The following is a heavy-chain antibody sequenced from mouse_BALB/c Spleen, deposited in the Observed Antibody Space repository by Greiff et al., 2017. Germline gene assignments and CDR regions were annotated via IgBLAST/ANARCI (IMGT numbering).Heavy chain of an antibody. V-gene: IGHV3-2*02. D-gene: IGHD1-1*01. Sequence: EVQLQESGPGLVKPSQSLSLTCTVTGYSITSDYAWNWIRQFPGNKLEWMGYISYSGSTSYNPSLKSRISITRDTSKNQFFLQLNSVTTEDTATYYCARDYGSSYGAWFAYWGQGTLVTVSA. J-gene: IGHJ3*01. CDR2: ISYSGST. CDR3: ARDYGSSYGAWFAY. CDR1: GYSITSDYA.